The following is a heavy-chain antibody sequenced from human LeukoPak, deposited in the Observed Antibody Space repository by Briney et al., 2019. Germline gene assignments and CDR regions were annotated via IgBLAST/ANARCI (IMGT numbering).Heavy chain of an antibody. V-gene: IGHV3-7*01. CDR3: ARDTDGSLDY. CDR2: IKQDGSTK. CDR1: GFTFSNSW. Sequence: GGSLRLSCAASGFTFSNSWMAWVRQAPGKGLEWVANIKQDGSTKHYAESLKGRFTISRDNPKSSVYVQMNSLRADDTAVYYCARDTDGSLDYWGKGILVTVAS. D-gene: IGHD1-26*01. J-gene: IGHJ4*02.